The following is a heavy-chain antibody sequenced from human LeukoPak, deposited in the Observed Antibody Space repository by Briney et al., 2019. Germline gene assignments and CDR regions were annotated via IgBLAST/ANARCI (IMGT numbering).Heavy chain of an antibody. CDR1: GGSISSYY. CDR2: RYYSGST. D-gene: IGHD3-16*01. CDR3: ARVRGDFETD. J-gene: IGHJ1*01. V-gene: IGHV4-59*01. Sequence: SETLSLTCSVSGGSISSYYWTWIRQPPGKGLEWIGYRYYSGSTTYNPSLRSRVTISVDTSKSQFSLKLISVTAADTAIYYCARVRGDFETDWGQGTLVTVSS.